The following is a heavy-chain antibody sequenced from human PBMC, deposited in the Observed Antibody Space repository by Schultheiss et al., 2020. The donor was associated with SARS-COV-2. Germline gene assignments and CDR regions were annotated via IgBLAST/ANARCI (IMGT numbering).Heavy chain of an antibody. D-gene: IGHD4-17*01. Sequence: SETLSLTCTVSGGSITSGGYYWSWIRQHPGRGLEWIGHIYYSGGTSYNPSLKSRVTISVDTSKNQFSLNLNSVTAADTAVYYCARVRYGDYGRYYFDYWGQGTLVTVSS. CDR2: IYYSGGT. CDR3: ARVRYGDYGRYYFDY. V-gene: IGHV4-31*03. J-gene: IGHJ4*02. CDR1: GGSITSGGYY.